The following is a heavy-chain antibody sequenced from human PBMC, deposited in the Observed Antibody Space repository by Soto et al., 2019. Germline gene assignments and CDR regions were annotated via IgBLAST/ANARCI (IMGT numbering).Heavy chain of an antibody. D-gene: IGHD3-3*01. V-gene: IGHV3-21*01. CDR1: GFTFSSYS. CDR3: ARGQRGYDFWSGYPYYFDY. Sequence: GGSLRLSCAASGFTFSSYSMNWVRQAPGKGLEWVSSISSSSYIYYADSVKGRFTISRDNAKNSLYLQMNSLRAEDTAVYYCARGQRGYDFWSGYPYYFDYWGQGTLVTVSS. J-gene: IGHJ4*02. CDR2: ISSSSYI.